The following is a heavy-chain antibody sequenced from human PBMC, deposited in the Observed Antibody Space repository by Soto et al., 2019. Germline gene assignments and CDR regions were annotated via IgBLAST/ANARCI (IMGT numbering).Heavy chain of an antibody. Sequence: HPGGSLRLSCAASGFTFSSYTMSWVRQAPAKGLEWVSTIDSSSTIIYYTDSVKGRFTISRDNSKNTLYLQMNSLRAEDTAIYYSTKDIWVAHDWGQGTLVTVSS. J-gene: IGHJ4*02. CDR1: GFTFSSYT. CDR3: TKDIWVAHD. D-gene: IGHD3-16*01. V-gene: IGHV3-23*01. CDR2: IDSSSTII.